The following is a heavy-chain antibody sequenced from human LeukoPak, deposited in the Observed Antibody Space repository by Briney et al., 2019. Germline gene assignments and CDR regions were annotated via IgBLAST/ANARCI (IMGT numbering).Heavy chain of an antibody. V-gene: IGHV3-7*01. Sequence: GGSLRLSCAASGFTFSSYWMSWVRQAPGKGLEWVANIKEDGSEKNYVDSVKGRFTISRDNAKSSVYLQMNSLRAEDTGVYYCARDKYCSDGNCDGGSKFDYWGQGTLVTVSS. CDR3: ARDKYCSDGNCDGGSKFDY. CDR2: IKEDGSEK. J-gene: IGHJ4*02. CDR1: GFTFSSYW. D-gene: IGHD2-15*01.